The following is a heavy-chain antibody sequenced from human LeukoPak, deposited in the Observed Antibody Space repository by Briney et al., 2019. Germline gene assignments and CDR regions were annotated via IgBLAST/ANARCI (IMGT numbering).Heavy chain of an antibody. CDR2: IHTDGTT. D-gene: IGHD5-12*01. CDR1: GFSVTNNH. J-gene: IGHJ4*02. V-gene: IGHV3-53*01. Sequence: PGGSLRLSCAVSGFSVTNNHMSWVRQAPGKGLEWVSVIHTDGTTYYADSVQGRFTVSRHNSRNTLYLQMDSLRADDTAVYYCARGYSGYDPFDYWGQGTLVTVSS. CDR3: ARGYSGYDPFDY.